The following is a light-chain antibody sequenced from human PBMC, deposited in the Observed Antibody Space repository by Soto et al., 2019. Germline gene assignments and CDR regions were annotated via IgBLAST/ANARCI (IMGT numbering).Light chain of an antibody. CDR2: SND. CDR3: AAWDDSLNRYV. CDR1: SSNIGSNT. Sequence: QSVLTQPPSASGTPGQRVTISCSGSSSNIGSNTVNWFLQLPGTAPKLLIYSNDQRPSGVPDRFSGSKSGTSASLAISGLQSEDEADYYCAAWDDSLNRYVFGTGTKVTVL. J-gene: IGLJ1*01. V-gene: IGLV1-44*01.